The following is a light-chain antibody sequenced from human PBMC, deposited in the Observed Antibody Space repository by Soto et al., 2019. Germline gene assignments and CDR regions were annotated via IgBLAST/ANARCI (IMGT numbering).Light chain of an antibody. Sequence: DIQMTQSPSTLCASVGDRVTITCRASQSISNWLAWYQQKPGKAPNLLIYKASSLESGVPSRFSGSGSGTEFTLTISSLQTDDFATYYCQQYNTYPLTFGGGTKVDIK. CDR2: KAS. V-gene: IGKV1-5*03. CDR1: QSISNW. J-gene: IGKJ4*01. CDR3: QQYNTYPLT.